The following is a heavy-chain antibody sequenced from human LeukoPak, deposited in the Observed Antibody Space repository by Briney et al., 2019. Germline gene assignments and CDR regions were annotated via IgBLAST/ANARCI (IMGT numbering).Heavy chain of an antibody. CDR1: GGSISSGDSY. CDR2: IYYSGST. Sequence: SETLSLTCTVSGGSISSGDSYWSWIRQPPGKGLEWIGYIYYSGSTYYNPSLKSRVTISVDASKNQFSLKLSSVTAADTAVYYCARDRNDYGDYGGIGYWGQGTLVTVSS. CDR3: ARDRNDYGDYGGIGY. D-gene: IGHD4-17*01. V-gene: IGHV4-30-4*01. J-gene: IGHJ4*02.